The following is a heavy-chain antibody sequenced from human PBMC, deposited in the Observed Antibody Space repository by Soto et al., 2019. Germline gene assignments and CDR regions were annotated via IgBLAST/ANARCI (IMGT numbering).Heavy chain of an antibody. CDR2: ISAYNGNT. CDR1: GYTFINYG. CDR3: ARDTTRDGTLTWFDP. D-gene: IGHD1-7*01. V-gene: IGHV1-18*01. Sequence: QVQLVQSGAEVKKPGASVKVSCKAFGYTFINYGISWVRQAPGQGLEWMGWISAYNGNTDYAQKFRGRVTMTTDTSTSTAYIELRSLRSDDTAVYYCARDTTRDGTLTWFDPWGQGTLVIVSS. J-gene: IGHJ5*02.